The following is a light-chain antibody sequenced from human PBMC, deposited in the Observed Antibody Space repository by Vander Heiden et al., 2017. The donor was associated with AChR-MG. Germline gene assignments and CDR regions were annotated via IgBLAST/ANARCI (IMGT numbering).Light chain of an antibody. J-gene: IGKJ3*01. CDR2: GAS. CDR1: QSVSSN. V-gene: IGKV3-15*01. Sequence: EIVMTQSPATLSVSPGERATLSCRASQSVSSNLAWYQQKPGQAPRLLIYGASTRATGIPARFSGSGSGTEFTLTISSLQSEEFAVYYCQQYNNWPHRGGFTFGHGTKVDIK. CDR3: QQYNNWPHRGGFT.